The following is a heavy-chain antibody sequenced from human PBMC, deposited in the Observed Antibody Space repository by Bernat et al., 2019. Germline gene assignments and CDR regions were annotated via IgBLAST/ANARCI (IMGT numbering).Heavy chain of an antibody. J-gene: IGHJ4*02. CDR3: ARENRAKYCSGGSCYSWFDY. CDR2: ISYDGSNK. CDR1: GFTFSSYG. Sequence: QVQLVESGGGVVQPGRSLRLSCAASGFTFSSYGMHWVRQAPGKGLEWVAVISYDGSNKYYVDSVKGRFTISRDNSKNTLYLQMNSLRAEDTAVYYCARENRAKYCSGGSCYSWFDYWGQGTLVTVSS. D-gene: IGHD2-15*01. V-gene: IGHV3-30*03.